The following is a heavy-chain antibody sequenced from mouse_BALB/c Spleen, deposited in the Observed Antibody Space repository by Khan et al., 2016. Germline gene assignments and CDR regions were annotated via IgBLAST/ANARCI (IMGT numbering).Heavy chain of an antibody. J-gene: IGHJ2*01. CDR1: GYSITSGYG. Sequence: EVKLEESGPGLVKPSQSLSLTCTVTGYSITSGYGWNWIRQFPGNKLEWMGYISYSGSTNYNPSLKSRISITRDTSKNQFFLQLKSVTTEDTATYYCARTARIKYWGQGTTLTVSS. V-gene: IGHV3-2*02. CDR3: ARTARIKY. CDR2: ISYSGST. D-gene: IGHD1-2*01.